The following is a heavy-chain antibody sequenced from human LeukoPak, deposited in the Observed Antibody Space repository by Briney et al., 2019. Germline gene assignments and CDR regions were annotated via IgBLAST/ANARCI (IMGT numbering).Heavy chain of an antibody. J-gene: IGHJ4*02. Sequence: ASVKVSCKASGYTFTNHAMQWVRQAPGQRLEWVGWINAGNGNTKYSQSFQGRFIITRDTSAGTVYMDLSSLRSEDTAVYYCARRFWNRGTWGPYYFDYWGQGTLVTVSS. D-gene: IGHD3-3*01. CDR1: GYTFTNHA. V-gene: IGHV1-3*01. CDR3: ARRFWNRGTWGPYYFDY. CDR2: INAGNGNT.